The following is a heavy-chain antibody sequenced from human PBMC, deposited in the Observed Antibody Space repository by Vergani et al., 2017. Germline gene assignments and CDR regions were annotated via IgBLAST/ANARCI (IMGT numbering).Heavy chain of an antibody. CDR1: GFTFSTYD. J-gene: IGHJ4*02. V-gene: IGHV3-13*01. Sequence: VQLVESGGDLVQPGRSLRLSCTASGFTFSTYDMHWVRQATGKGLEWVSAIGTAGDTYYPGSVKGRFTISRENAKNSLYLQMNGLRAGDTAVYYCARRDSSSPALDYGGQGTLVTVSS. CDR3: ARRDSSSPALDY. D-gene: IGHD6-6*01. CDR2: IGTAGDT.